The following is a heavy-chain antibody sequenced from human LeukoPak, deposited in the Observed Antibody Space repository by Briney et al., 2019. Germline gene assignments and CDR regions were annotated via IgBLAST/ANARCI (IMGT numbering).Heavy chain of an antibody. J-gene: IGHJ3*02. CDR3: ARHIWFGEPFDAFDI. D-gene: IGHD3-10*01. V-gene: IGHV4-39*07. CDR2: FYHSGST. CDR1: GGSISGSDYY. Sequence: SETLSLTCTVSGGSISGSDYYWGWIRQPPGKGLEWIGSFYHSGSTYYSPSLTSRVTISVDMTKDQFSLKLSSVTAADTAVYYCARHIWFGEPFDAFDIWGQGTMVTVSS.